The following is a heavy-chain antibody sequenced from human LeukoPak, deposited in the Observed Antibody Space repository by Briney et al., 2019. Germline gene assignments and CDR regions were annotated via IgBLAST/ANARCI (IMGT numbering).Heavy chain of an antibody. CDR2: IIPIFGTA. CDR1: GSTFSSYA. J-gene: IGHJ4*02. CDR3: ARGPDYGDRLDY. D-gene: IGHD4-17*01. Sequence: SVKVSCKASGSTFSSYAISWVRQAPGQGLEWMGRIIPIFGTANYAQKFQGRVTITTDESTSTAYMELSSLRSEDTAVYYCARGPDYGDRLDYWGQGTLVTVSS. V-gene: IGHV1-69*05.